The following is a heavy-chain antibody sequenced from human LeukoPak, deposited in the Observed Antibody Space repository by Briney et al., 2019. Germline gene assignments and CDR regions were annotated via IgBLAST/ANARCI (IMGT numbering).Heavy chain of an antibody. CDR1: GFTFSSYS. V-gene: IGHV3-21*01. Sequence: GGSLRLSCAASGFTFSSYSMNWVRQAPGKGLEWVSSISSSSSYIYYADSVRGRFTFSRDNAKNSLYLQMNSLRAEDTAVYYCARYYYDSSGPDYWGQGTLVTVSS. CDR2: ISSSSSYI. J-gene: IGHJ4*02. D-gene: IGHD3-22*01. CDR3: ARYYYDSSGPDY.